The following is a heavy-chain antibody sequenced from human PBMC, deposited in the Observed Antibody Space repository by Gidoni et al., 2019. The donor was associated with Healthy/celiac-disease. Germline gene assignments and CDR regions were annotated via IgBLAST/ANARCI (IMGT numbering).Heavy chain of an antibody. CDR3: ARGPGWDTARDYFDY. J-gene: IGHJ4*02. Sequence: SPGKGLEWIGYIYHSGSTYYNAFLKRRVTISVVRSKNQFSLKLSSVTAADTAVYYCARGPGWDTARDYFDYWGQGTLVTVSS. V-gene: IGHV4-30-2*06. CDR2: IYHSGST. D-gene: IGHD5-18*01.